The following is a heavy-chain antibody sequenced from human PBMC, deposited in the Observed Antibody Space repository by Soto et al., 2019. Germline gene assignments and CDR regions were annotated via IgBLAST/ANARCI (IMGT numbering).Heavy chain of an antibody. V-gene: IGHV4-31*03. J-gene: IGHJ5*02. CDR2: ISDSGKT. Sequence: QVQLQESGPGLVRPSQTLSLTCTVSNGSIDNTVFFWNWIRQHPGRGLEWIGYISDSGKTFYNPSLQSRASISLETSTNQFSLKLSSVTAADTAGYFCARHLSGDYPNANWFDPWGQGTLVTVSS. CDR3: ARHLSGDYPNANWFDP. CDR1: NGSIDNTVFF. D-gene: IGHD4-17*01.